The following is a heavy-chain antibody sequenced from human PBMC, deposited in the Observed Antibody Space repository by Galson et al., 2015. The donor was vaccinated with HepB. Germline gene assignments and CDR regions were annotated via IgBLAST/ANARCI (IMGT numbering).Heavy chain of an antibody. CDR3: ARSDGGGYRAFDI. D-gene: IGHD5-18*01. V-gene: IGHV1-69*13. Sequence: SVKVSCKASGGTFSSYAISWVRQAPGQGLEWMGGIIPIFGTANYAQKFQGRVTITADESTSTAYMELSSLRSEDTAVYYCARSDGGGYRAFDIWGQGTMVTVSS. J-gene: IGHJ3*02. CDR1: GGTFSSYA. CDR2: IIPIFGTA.